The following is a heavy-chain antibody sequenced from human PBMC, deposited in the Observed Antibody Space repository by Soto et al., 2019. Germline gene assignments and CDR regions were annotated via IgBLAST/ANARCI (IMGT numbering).Heavy chain of an antibody. J-gene: IGHJ3*02. D-gene: IGHD3-22*01. Sequence: PGGSLRLSCAASGFTFSNAWMSWVRQAPGKGLEWVAVISYDGSNKYYADSVKGRFTISRDKSNNTLYLQMNTLRAEDTAVYYCARGLNYFDHHAFDIWGQGTMVTVSS. V-gene: IGHV3-30*14. CDR2: ISYDGSNK. CDR1: GFTFSNAW. CDR3: ARGLNYFDHHAFDI.